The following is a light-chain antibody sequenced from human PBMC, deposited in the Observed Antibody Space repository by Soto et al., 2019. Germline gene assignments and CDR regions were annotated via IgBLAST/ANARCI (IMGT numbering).Light chain of an antibody. J-gene: IGKJ1*01. Sequence: QSPGTLSLSPGERAILSCRASQTISSNYLAWYQQKPGQAPRLLIYGASGRATGIPDRFSGSGSGTDFTLTISRLEPEDFAVYYCQQYGSSPPTFGQGTKVEIK. V-gene: IGKV3-20*01. CDR3: QQYGSSPPT. CDR2: GAS. CDR1: QTISSNY.